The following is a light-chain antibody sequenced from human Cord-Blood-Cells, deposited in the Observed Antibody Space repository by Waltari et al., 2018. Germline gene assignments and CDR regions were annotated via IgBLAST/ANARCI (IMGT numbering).Light chain of an antibody. CDR3: CSYAGSSTFV. V-gene: IGLV2-23*01. J-gene: IGLJ1*01. CDR1: SSDVGSYNL. Sequence: QSALTQPASVSGSPGQSITISCTGTSSDVGSYNLVSWYQQHPGKAPKLVIYEGGKRPSGFAYRFAGSKSGNTASLTISGLQAEDEADYYCCSYAGSSTFVFGTGTKVTVL. CDR2: EGG.